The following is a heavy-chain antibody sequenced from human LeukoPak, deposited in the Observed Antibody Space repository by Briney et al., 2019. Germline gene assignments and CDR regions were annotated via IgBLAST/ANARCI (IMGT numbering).Heavy chain of an antibody. V-gene: IGHV4-4*07. D-gene: IGHD3-3*01. CDR2: IYTSGST. CDR1: GGSISSYY. Sequence: PSETLSLTCTVSGGSISSYYWSWIRQPAGKGLEWIGRIYTSGSTNYNPSLKSRVTMSVDTSKNQFSLKLSSVTAADTAVYYCARAALEWRADDAFDIWGQGTMVTVSS. J-gene: IGHJ3*02. CDR3: ARAALEWRADDAFDI.